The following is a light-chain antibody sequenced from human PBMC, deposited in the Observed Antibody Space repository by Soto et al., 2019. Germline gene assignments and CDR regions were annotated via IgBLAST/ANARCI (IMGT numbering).Light chain of an antibody. CDR3: KQYNSYSPWT. CDR2: DVS. Sequence: DIQMTQSPSTLSASVGDRVTITCRASQSISSWVAWYQQKPGKAPKLLIYDVSSLESGVPSRFRGSGSGTEFTLNISGLQPDDFATYYCKQYNSYSPWTFGQGTKVEIK. CDR1: QSISSW. V-gene: IGKV1-5*01. J-gene: IGKJ1*01.